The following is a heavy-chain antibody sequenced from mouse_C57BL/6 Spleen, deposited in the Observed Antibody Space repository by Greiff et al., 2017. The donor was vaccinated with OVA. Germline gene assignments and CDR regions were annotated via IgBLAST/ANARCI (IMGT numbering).Heavy chain of an antibody. J-gene: IGHJ2*01. V-gene: IGHV1-26*01. CDR3: ARGTGLYYFDY. Sequence: EVQLQQSGPELVKPGASVKISCKASGYTFTDYYMNWVKQSHGKSLEWIGDINPNNGGTSYNQKFKGKVTLTVDKSSSTAYMELRSLTSEDSAVYYCARGTGLYYFDYWGQGTTLTVSS. CDR1: GYTFTDYY. CDR2: INPNNGGT. D-gene: IGHD4-1*01.